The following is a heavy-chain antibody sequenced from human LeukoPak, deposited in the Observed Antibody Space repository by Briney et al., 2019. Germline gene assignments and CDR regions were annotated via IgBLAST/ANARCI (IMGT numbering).Heavy chain of an antibody. V-gene: IGHV1-3*01. Sequence: ASVKVSCKASGYTFTSYAMHWVRQAPGQRLEWMGWINAGNGNTKYSQKFQGRVTITRGTSASTAYMELSSLRSEDTAVYYCARRESYSSSWYDMGYYFDYWGQGTLVTVSS. CDR3: ARRESYSSSWYDMGYYFDY. CDR2: INAGNGNT. D-gene: IGHD6-13*01. CDR1: GYTFTSYA. J-gene: IGHJ4*02.